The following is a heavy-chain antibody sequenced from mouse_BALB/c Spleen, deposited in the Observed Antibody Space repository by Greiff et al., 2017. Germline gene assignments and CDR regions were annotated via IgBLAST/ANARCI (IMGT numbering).Heavy chain of an antibody. CDR3: ARDGLYYAMDY. CDR2: ISDGGSYT. Sequence: EVKLVESGGGLVKPGGSLKLSCAASGFTFSDYYMYWVRQTPEKRLEWVATISDGGSYTYYPDSVKGRFTISRDNAKNNLYLQMSSLKSEDTAMYYCARDGLYYAMDYWGQGTSVTVSS. CDR1: GFTFSDYY. J-gene: IGHJ4*01. V-gene: IGHV5-4*02.